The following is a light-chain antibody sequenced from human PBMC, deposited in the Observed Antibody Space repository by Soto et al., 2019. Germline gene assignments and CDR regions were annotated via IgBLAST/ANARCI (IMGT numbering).Light chain of an antibody. CDR2: GNS. CDR1: SSNIGAGYD. Sequence: QSVLTQPPSVSGAPGQKVIISCTGSSSNIGAGYDVHWYQQLPGTAPKLLIYGNSNRPSGVPDRLSGSKSGTSASLAITGLQVEDEADYYCQSYDSSLSAAVFGGGIKVTVL. J-gene: IGLJ2*01. V-gene: IGLV1-40*01. CDR3: QSYDSSLSAAV.